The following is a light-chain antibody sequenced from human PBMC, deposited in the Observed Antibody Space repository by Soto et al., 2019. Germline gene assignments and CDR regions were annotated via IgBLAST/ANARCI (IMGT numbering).Light chain of an antibody. CDR1: QSVSSSY. J-gene: IGKJ4*01. CDR2: GAS. V-gene: IGKV3-20*01. CDR3: QQFSSYPLT. Sequence: EIVLTQSPGTLPLSPGERATLSCRASQSVSSSYLAWYQQKPGQAPRLLIYGASSRATGIPDRFSGSGSGTDFTLTISRLEPEDFAVYYCQQFSSYPLTFGGGTKVDI.